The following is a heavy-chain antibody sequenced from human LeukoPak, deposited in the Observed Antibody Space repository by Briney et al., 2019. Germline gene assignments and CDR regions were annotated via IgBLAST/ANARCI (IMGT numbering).Heavy chain of an antibody. CDR2: ISAYNGNT. CDR1: GYTFTSYG. CDR3: ARGGPITMVQGVTRSPRWFDP. J-gene: IGHJ5*02. Sequence: GASVKVSCKASGYTFTSYGISWVGQAPGQGLEWMGWISAYNGNTNYAQKLQGRVTMTTDTSTSTAYMELGSLRADDTAGYYCARGGPITMVQGVTRSPRWFDPWGQGTLVTVSS. V-gene: IGHV1-18*01. D-gene: IGHD3-10*01.